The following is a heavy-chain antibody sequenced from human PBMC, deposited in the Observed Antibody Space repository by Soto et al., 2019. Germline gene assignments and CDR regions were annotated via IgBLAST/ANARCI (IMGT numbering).Heavy chain of an antibody. J-gene: IGHJ4*02. V-gene: IGHV3-23*01. CDR1: GFTSSNYA. CDR2: IRGSGETT. D-gene: IGHD1-1*01. CDR3: AKGGTTTNIILDS. Sequence: EVELLESGGGLVQPGGSLRLSCAASGFTSSNYAMSWVRQSPGKGLEWLSSIRGSGETTYYADSVKGRVTISRDNDKNTLYLQINSLTAVDTAVYYCAKGGTTTNIILDSWGPGTPVTVSA.